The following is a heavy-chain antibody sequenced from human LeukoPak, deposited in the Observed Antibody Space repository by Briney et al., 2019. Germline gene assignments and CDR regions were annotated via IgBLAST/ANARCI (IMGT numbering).Heavy chain of an antibody. CDR2: ISAYNGNT. CDR3: ARDRAQYDILTGYYPDAFDI. D-gene: IGHD3-9*01. Sequence: ASVKVSCKAFGYTFTSYGTSWVRQAPGQGLEWKGWISAYNGNTNYAQKLQGRVTMTTDTSTSTAYMELRSLRSDDTAVYYCARDRAQYDILTGYYPDAFDIWGQGTMVTVSS. V-gene: IGHV1-18*01. CDR1: GYTFTSYG. J-gene: IGHJ3*02.